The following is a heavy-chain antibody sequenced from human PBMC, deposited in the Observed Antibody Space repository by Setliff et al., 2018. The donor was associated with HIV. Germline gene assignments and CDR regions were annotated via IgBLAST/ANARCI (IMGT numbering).Heavy chain of an antibody. CDR2: IYHDGST. Sequence: SETLSLTCTVSGDSFSTGFHYWVWIRQPPGKGLEWVGSIYHDGSTYYNPSLKSRVTISADTSKNHFSLRLNSATAADTAVYYCARRDLTSAPTWGQGTLVTSPQ. J-gene: IGHJ5*02. D-gene: IGHD3-10*01. V-gene: IGHV4-39*02. CDR3: ARRDLTSAPT. CDR1: GDSFSTGFHY.